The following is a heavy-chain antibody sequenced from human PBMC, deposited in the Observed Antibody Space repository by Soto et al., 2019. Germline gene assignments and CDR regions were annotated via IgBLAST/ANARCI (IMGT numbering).Heavy chain of an antibody. CDR1: GGSISGSSYY. CDR2: IYYSGST. D-gene: IGHD3-10*01. J-gene: IGHJ6*02. V-gene: IGHV4-39*01. CDR3: ARHLSPGWFGELYLDYYYGMDV. Sequence: PSETLSLTCTVSGGSISGSSYYWGWIRQPPGKGLEWIGSIYYSGSTYYNPSLKSRVTISVDTSKNQFSLKLSSVTAADTAVYYCARHLSPGWFGELYLDYYYGMDVWGQGTTVT.